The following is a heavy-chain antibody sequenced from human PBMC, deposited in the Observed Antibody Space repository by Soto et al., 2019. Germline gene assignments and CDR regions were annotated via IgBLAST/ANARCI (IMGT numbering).Heavy chain of an antibody. CDR3: ARESTTHLGYCTNGVRCKDY. D-gene: IGHD2-8*01. Sequence: SVKVSCTASGCTFSSYAIRWVRHAPGQGLEWMGGIIPIFGTANYAQKFQGRVTITADESTSTAYMELSSLISEDTAVYYCARESTTHLGYCTNGVRCKDYWGQGTLVTVSS. J-gene: IGHJ4*02. V-gene: IGHV1-69*13. CDR1: GCTFSSYA. CDR2: IIPIFGTA.